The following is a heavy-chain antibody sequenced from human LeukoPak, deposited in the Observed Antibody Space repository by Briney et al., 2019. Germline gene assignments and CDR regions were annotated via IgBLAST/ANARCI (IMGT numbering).Heavy chain of an antibody. Sequence: SETPSLTCTVSGGSISSGDYYWSWIRQPPGKGLEWIGYIYYSGSTYYNPSLKSRVTISVDTSKNQFSLKLSSVTAADTAVYYCARDASDHDAFDIWGQGTMVTVSS. CDR2: IYYSGST. CDR1: GGSISSGDYY. D-gene: IGHD2-21*01. J-gene: IGHJ3*02. V-gene: IGHV4-30-4*08. CDR3: ARDASDHDAFDI.